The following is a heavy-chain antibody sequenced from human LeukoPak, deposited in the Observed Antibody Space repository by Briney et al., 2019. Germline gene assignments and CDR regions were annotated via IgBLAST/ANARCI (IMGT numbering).Heavy chain of an antibody. Sequence: QTGGSLRLSCAASGFTFSSYAMSWARQAPGKGLEWVASINHNGNVNYYVDSVKGRFTISRDNAKNSLYLQMSNLRAEDTAVYFRARGGGLDVWGQGATVTVSS. CDR2: INHNGNVN. V-gene: IGHV3-7*03. CDR1: GFTFSSYA. CDR3: ARGGGLDV. J-gene: IGHJ6*02. D-gene: IGHD3-16*01.